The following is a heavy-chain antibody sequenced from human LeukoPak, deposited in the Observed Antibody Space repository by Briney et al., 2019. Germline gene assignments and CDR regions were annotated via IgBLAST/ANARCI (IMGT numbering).Heavy chain of an antibody. D-gene: IGHD6-19*01. J-gene: IGHJ5*02. CDR3: AKAVVIAVPNNWFDP. CDR2: LRYDGSNK. V-gene: IGHV3-30*02. CDR1: GFTLSNYG. Sequence: GGSLRLSCAASGFTLSNYGVHWVRQAPGKGLEWVAYLRYDGSNKYYPDSVKGRFTISRDNSENTLYLQMNSLRAEDTAVYYCAKAVVIAVPNNWFDPWGQGTLVTVSS.